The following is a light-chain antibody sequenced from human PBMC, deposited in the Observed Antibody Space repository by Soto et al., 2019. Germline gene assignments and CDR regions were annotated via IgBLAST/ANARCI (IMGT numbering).Light chain of an antibody. J-gene: IGKJ2*01. V-gene: IGKV1-9*01. CDR3: QKYGSSLYT. CDR2: AAS. CDR1: QGIGSD. Sequence: DIQLTQSPSFLSASVGDRVTITCRASQGIGSDLAWYQQRPGKAPNLLIYAASTLQSGVPSRFSGSGSGTDFTLTISRLEPEDFAVYYCQKYGSSLYTFGQGTKLEIK.